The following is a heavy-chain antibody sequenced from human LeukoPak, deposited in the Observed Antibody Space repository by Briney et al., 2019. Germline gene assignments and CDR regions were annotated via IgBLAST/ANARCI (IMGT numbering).Heavy chain of an antibody. V-gene: IGHV3-30*18. CDR1: GFTFSSYG. D-gene: IGHD3-16*02. CDR2: ILYDGSNK. Sequence: PGRSLRLSCAASGFTFSSYGMHWVRQAPGKGPAWVAVILYDGSNKYYADSVKGRFTISRDNSKNTLYLQMNSLRAEDTAVYYCAKDRSSTFDYWGQGTLVTVSS. J-gene: IGHJ4*02. CDR3: AKDRSSTFDY.